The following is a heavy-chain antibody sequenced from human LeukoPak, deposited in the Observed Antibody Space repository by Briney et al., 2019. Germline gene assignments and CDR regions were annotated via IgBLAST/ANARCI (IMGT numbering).Heavy chain of an antibody. D-gene: IGHD1-26*01. J-gene: IGHJ4*02. V-gene: IGHV3-21*01. CDR1: GFTFSSYS. CDR2: VSTGSNYI. Sequence: GSLRLSCTASGFTFSSYSLNWVRQAPGKGLEWVSSVSTGSNYIYYADSVKGRFTISRDNDKNSLYLQMNSQRVEDTAVYYCARDRAYSGSDRLYWGQGTLLTVSS. CDR3: ARDRAYSGSDRLY.